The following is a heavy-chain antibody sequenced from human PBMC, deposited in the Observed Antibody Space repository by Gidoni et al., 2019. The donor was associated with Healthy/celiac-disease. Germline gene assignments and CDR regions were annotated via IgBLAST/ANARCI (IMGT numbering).Heavy chain of an antibody. CDR3: ARDPYYYDSSGYYPDYFDY. V-gene: IGHV3-7*01. CDR2: IKQDGSEK. J-gene: IGHJ4*02. Sequence: EVQLVESGGGLVHPGGSLRLSWAASGFTFSSYWMRWVRQAPGKGLEWVANIKQDGSEKYYVDSVKGRFTISRDNAKNSLYLQMNSLRAEDTAVYYCARDPYYYDSSGYYPDYFDYWGQGTLVTVSS. CDR1: GFTFSSYW. D-gene: IGHD3-22*01.